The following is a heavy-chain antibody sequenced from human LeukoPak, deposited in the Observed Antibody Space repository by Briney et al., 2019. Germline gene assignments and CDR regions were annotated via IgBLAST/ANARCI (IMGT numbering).Heavy chain of an antibody. Sequence: GGSLRLSCEASGFTFSNYGMHWVRQAPGKGLEWVAVISSDGTTKYYGDSVKGRFTVSRDSSKNTLYLDLNSLRAEDTAVYYCATLAGGLRHYGMDVWGQGTTVTVSS. CDR1: GFTFSNYG. CDR3: ATLAGGLRHYGMDV. J-gene: IGHJ6*02. V-gene: IGHV3-30*03. CDR2: ISSDGTTK. D-gene: IGHD2-15*01.